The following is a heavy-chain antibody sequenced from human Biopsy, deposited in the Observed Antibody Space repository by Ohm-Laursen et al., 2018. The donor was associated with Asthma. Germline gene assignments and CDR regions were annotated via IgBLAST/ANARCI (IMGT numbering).Heavy chain of an antibody. D-gene: IGHD3-3*01. CDR1: GFTFGTFG. J-gene: IGHJ4*02. CDR2: ISRSSDTI. V-gene: IGHV3-48*02. Sequence: SLRLSCAASGFTFGTFGMNWVRQAPGKGLEWVSYISRSSDTIHYADSVRGRFTISRDNARNSLYLQMNSLRDEDTAAYYCARDRYNDFWGGYYPTAFDHWGQGTLVAVSS. CDR3: ARDRYNDFWGGYYPTAFDH.